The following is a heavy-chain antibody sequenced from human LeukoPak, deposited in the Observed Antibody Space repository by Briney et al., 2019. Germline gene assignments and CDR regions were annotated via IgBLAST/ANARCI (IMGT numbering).Heavy chain of an antibody. D-gene: IGHD2-2*01. Sequence: PSETLSLTCSVSGFSGYSISSGFYWGWIRQPPGKGLEWIGYIYYSGSTNYNPSLKSRVTISVDTSKNQFSLKLSSVTAADTAVYYCARTRKCSSTSCYDYYYYYMDVWGKGTTVTISS. CDR1: GFSGYSISSGFY. J-gene: IGHJ6*03. V-gene: IGHV4-61*08. CDR3: ARTRKCSSTSCYDYYYYYMDV. CDR2: IYYSGST.